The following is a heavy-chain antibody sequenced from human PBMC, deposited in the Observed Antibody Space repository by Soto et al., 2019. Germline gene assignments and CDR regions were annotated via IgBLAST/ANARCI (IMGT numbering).Heavy chain of an antibody. Sequence: PGGSLRLSCAASRFTFSDYYMTWIRQAPGKGLEWVSYISSSGTGIYYPDSVKGRFTISRDNAKNSLYLQMSSLRAEDTAVYYCARAFSDVFDIWAQGTMVTVSS. CDR1: RFTFSDYY. CDR3: ARAFSDVFDI. V-gene: IGHV3-11*01. CDR2: ISSSGTGI. J-gene: IGHJ3*02.